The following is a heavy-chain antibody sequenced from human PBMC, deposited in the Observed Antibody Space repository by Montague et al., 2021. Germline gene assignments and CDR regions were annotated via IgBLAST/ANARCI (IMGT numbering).Heavy chain of an antibody. D-gene: IGHD5-12*01. V-gene: IGHV4-34*01. CDR1: GGSFSGYY. J-gene: IGHJ2*01. CDR3: ARPNIVTIHWYFDL. Sequence: SETLSLTCTVYGGSFSGYYWSWICQSPGKGLGWIGEINHSGSTNXNPSLKSRVTISVDPSKNQFSLRLSSVTAADTAVYYCARPNIVTIHWYFDLWGRGTLVLVSS. CDR2: INHSGST.